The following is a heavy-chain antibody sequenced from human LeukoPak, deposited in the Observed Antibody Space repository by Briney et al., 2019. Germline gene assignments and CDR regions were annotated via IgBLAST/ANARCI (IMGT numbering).Heavy chain of an antibody. CDR3: ARAGDMVRGVIFYYYYYMDV. V-gene: IGHV1-46*01. CDR2: INPSGGST. D-gene: IGHD3-10*01. CDR1: GYTFTSYY. Sequence: ASVKVSCKASGYTFTSYYMHWVRQAPGQGLEWMGIINPSGGSTSYAQKFQGRVTMTRDTSTSTVYMELSSLRSEDTAVYYCARAGDMVRGVIFYYYYYMDVWGKGTTVTISS. J-gene: IGHJ6*03.